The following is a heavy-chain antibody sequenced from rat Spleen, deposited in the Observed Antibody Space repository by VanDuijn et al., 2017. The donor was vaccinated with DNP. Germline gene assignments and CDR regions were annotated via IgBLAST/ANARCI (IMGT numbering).Heavy chain of an antibody. CDR1: GFTFSSYW. J-gene: IGHJ2*01. D-gene: IGHD4-3*01. V-gene: IGHV5S13*01. CDR2: ISTGGGNT. Sequence: EVQLVESGGGLVQPGRSLKLSCVASGFTFSSYWMFWIRQAPGKGLEWVASISTGGGNTYYRDSVKGRFTISRDNAKNTQYLQMDSLRSEDTATYYCVRWNSGHFDYWGQGVMVTVSS. CDR3: VRWNSGHFDY.